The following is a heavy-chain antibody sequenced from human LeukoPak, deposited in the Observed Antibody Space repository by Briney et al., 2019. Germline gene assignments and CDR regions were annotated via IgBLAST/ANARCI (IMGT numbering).Heavy chain of an antibody. V-gene: IGHV4-4*07. CDR1: GGSISSYY. Sequence: SETLSLTCTVSGGSISSYYWSWIRQPAGKGLEWIGRIYISGSTNYNPSLKSRVTMSVDTSKNQFSLKLSSVTAADTAVYYCARDRSGMEWLLYSRYFDYWGQGTLVTVSS. D-gene: IGHD3-3*01. CDR3: ARDRSGMEWLLYSRYFDY. J-gene: IGHJ4*02. CDR2: IYISGST.